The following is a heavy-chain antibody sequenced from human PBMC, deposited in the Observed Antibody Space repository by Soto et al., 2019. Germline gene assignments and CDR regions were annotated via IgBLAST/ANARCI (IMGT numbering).Heavy chain of an antibody. CDR3: ARIAASGRGWDV. CDR2: IKQDGSEE. Sequence: EVQLVESGGGLVQPGGSLRLSCVDSGFTFSSYWMSWVRQAPVKGLEWVGNIKQDGSEENYVDSVKGRFTISRDNAKNLMYLKMNSLRVEDTAVYYCARIAASGRGWDVWGQGTTVVVSS. J-gene: IGHJ6*02. V-gene: IGHV3-7*01. CDR1: GFTFSSYW. D-gene: IGHD6-13*01.